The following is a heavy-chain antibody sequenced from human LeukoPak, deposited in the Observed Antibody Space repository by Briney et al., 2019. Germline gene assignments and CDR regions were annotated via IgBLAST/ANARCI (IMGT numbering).Heavy chain of an antibody. Sequence: GGSLRLSCAASGFTLSDYHMHWVRQAPGKGLEWVAFIWYDGSNKYYADPVKGRFTISRDDSTNTLYLQMNSLRGEDTAVYYCAKVGLDGTYSDYWGQGALVTVSS. V-gene: IGHV3-30*02. CDR3: AKVGLDGTYSDY. CDR2: IWYDGSNK. CDR1: GFTLSDYH. D-gene: IGHD1-26*01. J-gene: IGHJ4*02.